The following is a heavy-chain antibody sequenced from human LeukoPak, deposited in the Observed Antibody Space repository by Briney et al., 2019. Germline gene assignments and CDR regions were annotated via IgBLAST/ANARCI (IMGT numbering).Heavy chain of an antibody. CDR1: GGSISSSTHY. J-gene: IGHJ4*02. Sequence: SETLSLTCTVSGGSISSSTHYWGWIRQPPGKGLEWIGTIYYSGSTYYNPSLKSRATISVDTSKNQFSLKLGSVTAADTAVYYCVRQTYGSGSYYNLDCWGQGTMVTVSS. D-gene: IGHD3-10*01. CDR3: VRQTYGSGSYYNLDC. CDR2: IYYSGST. V-gene: IGHV4-39*01.